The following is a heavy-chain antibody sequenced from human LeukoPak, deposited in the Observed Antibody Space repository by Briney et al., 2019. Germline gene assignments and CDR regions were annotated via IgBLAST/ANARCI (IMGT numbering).Heavy chain of an antibody. CDR2: IYYSGST. V-gene: IGHV4-59*01. CDR1: GGSISSYY. J-gene: IGHJ6*03. D-gene: IGHD3-10*01. CDR3: ARDYYGSGSYYNDYYYYMDV. Sequence: SETLSLTCTVSGGSISSYYWSWIRQPPGKGLEWIGYIYYSGSTNYNPSLKSRVTISVDTSKNQFSLKLSSVTAADTAMYYCARDYYGSGSYYNDYYYYMDVWGKGTTVTVSS.